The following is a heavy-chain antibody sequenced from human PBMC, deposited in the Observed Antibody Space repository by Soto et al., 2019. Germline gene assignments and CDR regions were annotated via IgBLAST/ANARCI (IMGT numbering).Heavy chain of an antibody. D-gene: IGHD3-3*01. CDR1: GGAISTYY. J-gene: IGHJ5*02. V-gene: IGHV4-4*07. CDR2: IYSSGST. CDR3: ARGKRFYDWFEP. Sequence: SATLSLTCTVSGGAISTYYWTWIRQTAGKGLEWIGRIYSSGSTKYNPALQSRVTMSLDTSNNQFSLRLTSVTAADTAVYDCARGKRFYDWFEPWGQGILVTVDS.